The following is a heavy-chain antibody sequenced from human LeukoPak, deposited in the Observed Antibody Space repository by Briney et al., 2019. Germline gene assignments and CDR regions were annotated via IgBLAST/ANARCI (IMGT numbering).Heavy chain of an antibody. CDR3: APPYGMDV. CDR1: GFTFSSYA. Sequence: GGSLRLYCAASGFTFSSYAMSWVRQAPGKGLEWVSAISATGGTTHYADSVKGRFTISRDNSKNTVYLQMNSLRAEDTAVYYCAPPYGMDVWGQGTTVTVSS. V-gene: IGHV3-23*01. J-gene: IGHJ6*02. CDR2: ISATGGTT.